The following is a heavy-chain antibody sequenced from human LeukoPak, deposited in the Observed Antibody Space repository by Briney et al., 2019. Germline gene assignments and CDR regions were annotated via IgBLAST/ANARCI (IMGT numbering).Heavy chain of an antibody. CDR2: IIPIFGTA. CDR3: ARAVLRFLKWLLTPYYYYMDV. V-gene: IGHV1-69*05. J-gene: IGHJ6*03. D-gene: IGHD3-3*01. Sequence: GASVKVSCKASGGTFSSYAISWVRQAPGQGLEWMGGIIPIFGTANYAQKFQGRVTITTDESTSTAYMELSSLRSEDTAVYYCARAVLRFLKWLLTPYYYYMDVWGKGTTVTVSS. CDR1: GGTFSSYA.